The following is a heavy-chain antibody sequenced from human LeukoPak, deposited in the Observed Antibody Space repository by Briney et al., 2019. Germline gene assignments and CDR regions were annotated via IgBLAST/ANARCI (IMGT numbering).Heavy chain of an antibody. CDR3: ARENIAAAGTTFDY. V-gene: IGHV3-21*01. J-gene: IGHJ4*02. CDR1: GFTFSSYS. D-gene: IGHD6-13*01. Sequence: GGSLRLSCAASGFTFSSYSMNWVRQAPGKGLEWVSSISSSSSYIYYADSVKGQFTISRDNAKNSLYLQMNSLRAEDTAVYYCARENIAAAGTTFDYWGQGTLVTVSS. CDR2: ISSSSSYI.